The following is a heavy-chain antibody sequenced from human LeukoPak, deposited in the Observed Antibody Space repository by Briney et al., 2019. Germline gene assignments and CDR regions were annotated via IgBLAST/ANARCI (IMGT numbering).Heavy chain of an antibody. CDR3: AKNRKDSGASDY. J-gene: IGHJ4*02. CDR2: ISGGST. Sequence: GGSLRLSCAASGFTFSSYAMSWVRQAPGKGLEWVSTISGGSTSYADSVKGRFTISRDNSRNTLYLQMNSLRAEDTAVYYCAKNRKDSGASDYWGQGTLVTVSS. CDR1: GFTFSSYA. V-gene: IGHV3-23*01. D-gene: IGHD1-26*01.